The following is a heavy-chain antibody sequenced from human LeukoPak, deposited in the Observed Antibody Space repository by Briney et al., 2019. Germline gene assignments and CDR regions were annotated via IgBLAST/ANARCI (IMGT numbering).Heavy chain of an antibody. CDR3: AKDGGYGDYVMDV. Sequence: SGGSLRLSCAASGFTFSSYGMHWVRQAPGKGLERVAVISYDVGNKYYADSVKGRFTISRDNFKNTLYLQMNSLRAEDTAVYYCAKDGGYGDYVMDVWGKGTTVTVSS. D-gene: IGHD3-16*01. CDR2: ISYDVGNK. CDR1: GFTFSSYG. V-gene: IGHV3-30*18. J-gene: IGHJ6*04.